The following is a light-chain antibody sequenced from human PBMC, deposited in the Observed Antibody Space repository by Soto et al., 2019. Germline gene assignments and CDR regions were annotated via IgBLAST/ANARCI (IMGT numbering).Light chain of an antibody. CDR3: QQYNSYSQP. CDR1: QSISSW. V-gene: IGKV1-5*03. CDR2: KAS. Sequence: IQVTQSPSSLSASVGDRVTITCRASQSISSWLAWYQQKPGKAPKLLIYKASGLESGVPSRFSGSGSGTEFTLTISSPQPDDFATYYCQQYNSYSQPFGRGTKVDIK. J-gene: IGKJ4*01.